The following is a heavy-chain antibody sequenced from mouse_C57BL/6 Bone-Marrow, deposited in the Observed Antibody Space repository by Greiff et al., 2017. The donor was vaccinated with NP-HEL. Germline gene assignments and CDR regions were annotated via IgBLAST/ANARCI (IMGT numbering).Heavy chain of an antibody. J-gene: IGHJ3*01. Sequence: QVQLQHSGAELVRPGASVTLSCKASGYTFTDYEMHWVKQTPVHGLEWIGAIDPETGGTAYNQKFTGKDILTADKSSSTAYMELRSLTSEDSAVYYCTIEVCAWFAYWGQGTLVTVSA. CDR3: TIEVCAWFAY. V-gene: IGHV1-15*01. CDR1: GYTFTDYE. CDR2: IDPETGGT.